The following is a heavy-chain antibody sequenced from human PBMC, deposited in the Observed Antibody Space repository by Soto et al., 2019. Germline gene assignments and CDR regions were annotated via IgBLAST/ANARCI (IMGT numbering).Heavy chain of an antibody. CDR2: ISYDGSNK. CDR1: GFTFSSYA. D-gene: IGHD3-3*01. CDR3: ARDTRGFSGMDV. J-gene: IGHJ6*02. Sequence: GGSLRLSCAASGFTFSSYAMHWVRQAPGKGLEWVAVISYDGSNKYYTDSVKGRFTISRDNSENTLYLQMNSLRGEDTALYYCARDTRGFSGMDVWGQGTTVTVSS. V-gene: IGHV3-30-3*01.